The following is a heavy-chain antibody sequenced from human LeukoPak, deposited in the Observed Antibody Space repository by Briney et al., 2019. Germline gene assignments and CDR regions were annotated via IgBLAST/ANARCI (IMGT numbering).Heavy chain of an antibody. CDR1: GFTFGDYA. CDR3: TREQAMVRGVSVY. J-gene: IGHJ4*02. CDR2: IRSKAYGGTT. Sequence: GGSLRLSCTASGFTFGDYAMSWVCQAPGKGLEWVGFIRSKAYGGTTEYAASVKGRFTISRDDSKSIAYLQMNSLKTEDTAVYYCTREQAMVRGVSVYWGQGTLVTVSS. V-gene: IGHV3-49*04. D-gene: IGHD3-10*01.